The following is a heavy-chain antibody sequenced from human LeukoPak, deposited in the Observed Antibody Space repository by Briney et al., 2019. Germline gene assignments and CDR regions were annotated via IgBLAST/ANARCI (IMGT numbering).Heavy chain of an antibody. CDR2: MNPNRGNT. Sequence: ASVSVSCTASGYTFTSDDINWVRQAPGEGLEWMGWMNPNRGNTGYAQKFQGRVTMTRNTSISTAYMELSSLRSEDTAVYYCARGRGGGYSYGSIYYYYMDVWGKGTTVTVSS. D-gene: IGHD5-18*01. CDR3: ARGRGGGYSYGSIYYYYMDV. CDR1: GYTFTSDD. V-gene: IGHV1-8*01. J-gene: IGHJ6*03.